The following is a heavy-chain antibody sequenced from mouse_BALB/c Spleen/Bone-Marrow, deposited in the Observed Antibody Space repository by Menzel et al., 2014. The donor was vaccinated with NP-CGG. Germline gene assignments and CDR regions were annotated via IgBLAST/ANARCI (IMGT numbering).Heavy chain of an antibody. CDR2: IDPANGNT. D-gene: IGHD2-14*01. V-gene: IGHV14-3*02. Sequence: VQLQQSGAELVKPGASVKLSCTASGFNIKDTYMHWVKQRPEQGLERIGRIDPANGNTKYDPKFQGKATITADTSSNTAYLQPSSLTSEDTAVYYCATYYRYDRRFAYWGQGTLVTVSA. J-gene: IGHJ3*01. CDR1: GFNIKDTY. CDR3: ATYYRYDRRFAY.